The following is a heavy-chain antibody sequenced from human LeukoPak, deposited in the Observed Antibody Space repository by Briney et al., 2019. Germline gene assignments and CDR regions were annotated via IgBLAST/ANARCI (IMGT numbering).Heavy chain of an antibody. J-gene: IGHJ6*03. CDR1: GFTFSSYG. D-gene: IGHD6-13*01. V-gene: IGHV3-30*02. CDR3: AKAGSSWVRDYYMDV. CDR2: IRYDGTNK. Sequence: GGSLRLSCAASGFTFSSYGMHWVRQAPGKGLEWVAFIRYDGTNKYYADSVKGRFTISRDNAKNSLYLQMNSLRAEDTALYYCAKAGSSWVRDYYMDVWGKGTTVTISS.